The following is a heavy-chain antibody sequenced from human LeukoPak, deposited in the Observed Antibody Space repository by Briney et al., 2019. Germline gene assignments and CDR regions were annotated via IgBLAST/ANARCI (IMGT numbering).Heavy chain of an antibody. J-gene: IGHJ4*02. V-gene: IGHV3-30-3*01. CDR1: GVTFSNYA. D-gene: IGHD3-22*01. CDR2: TLYDGTYK. CDR3: ARGVSDYYDSSGYYAFDY. Sequence: PGGSLRLSCVVSGVTFSNYAFHWVRQAPGKGLEWVALTLYDGTYKYYGSSVRGRFTISRDNSKNTLYLQMNSLRLEDTAVYYCARGVSDYYDSSGYYAFDYWGQGTLAIVSS.